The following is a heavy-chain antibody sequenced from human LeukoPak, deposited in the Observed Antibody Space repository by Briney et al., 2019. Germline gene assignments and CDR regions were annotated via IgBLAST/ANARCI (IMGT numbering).Heavy chain of an antibody. CDR1: GGSISSSSYY. CDR2: IYYSGST. CDR3: ARDSIAVAGPNPYYFDY. J-gene: IGHJ4*02. Sequence: SETLSLTCTVSGGSISSSSYYWGWIRQPPGKGLEWIGSIYYSGSTYYNPSLKSRVTISVDTSKNQFSLKLSSVTAADTAVYYCARDSIAVAGPNPYYFDYWGQGTLVTVSS. V-gene: IGHV4-39*07. D-gene: IGHD6-19*01.